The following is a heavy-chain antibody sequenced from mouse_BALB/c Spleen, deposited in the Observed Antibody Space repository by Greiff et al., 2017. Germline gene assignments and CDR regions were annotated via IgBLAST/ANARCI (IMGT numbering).Heavy chain of an antibody. CDR2: IYPGNVNT. D-gene: IGHD1-2*01. V-gene: IGHV1S56*01. J-gene: IGHJ4*01. CDR1: GYTFTSYY. Sequence: QVQLKQSGPELVKPGASVRISCKASGYTFTSYYIHWVKRRPGQGLEWIGWIYPGNVNTKYNEKFKGKATLTADKSSSTAYMQLSSLTSEDSAVYFCAREDYGYVDYAMDYWGQGTSVTVSS. CDR3: AREDYGYVDYAMDY.